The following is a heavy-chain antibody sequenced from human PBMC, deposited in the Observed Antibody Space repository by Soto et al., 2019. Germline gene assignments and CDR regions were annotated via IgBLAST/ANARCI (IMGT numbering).Heavy chain of an antibody. CDR2: INPSGGSA. CDR1: GYTFTSYY. J-gene: IGHJ4*02. Sequence: ASVKVSCKASGYTFTSYYMHWVRQAPGQGLEWMGIINPSGGSANYAQKFQGRVTMTRDTSTSTVYMELSSLRSDDTAVYYCARDRTSGGLFDYWGQGTLVTVSS. D-gene: IGHD2-15*01. CDR3: ARDRTSGGLFDY. V-gene: IGHV1-46*01.